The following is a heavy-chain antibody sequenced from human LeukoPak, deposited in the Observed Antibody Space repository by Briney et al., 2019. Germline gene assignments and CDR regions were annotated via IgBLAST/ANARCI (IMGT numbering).Heavy chain of an antibody. CDR1: GFTFSSYG. J-gene: IGHJ4*02. V-gene: IGHV3-30*18. CDR3: AKAGHIVVVPDRGYFDY. CDR2: ISYDGSNK. D-gene: IGHD2-2*01. Sequence: GGSLRLSCAASGFTFSSYGMRWVRQAPGKGLEWVAVISYDGSNKYYADSVKGRFTISRDNSKNTLYLQMNSLRAEDTAVYYCAKAGHIVVVPDRGYFDYWGQGTLVTVSS.